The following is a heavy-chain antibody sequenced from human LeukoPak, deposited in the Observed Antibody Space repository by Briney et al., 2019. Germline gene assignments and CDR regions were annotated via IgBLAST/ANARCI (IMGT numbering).Heavy chain of an antibody. Sequence: PGGSLRLSCAASGFSFGNYVIHWVRQAPGKGLEWLAVISYDGTNKYYADSVKGRFTISRDHSQSTVDLQMNTLRGADTAVYVRSTTYYNMDVWGKGTTVTVS. V-gene: IGHV3-30-3*01. CDR2: ISYDGTNK. J-gene: IGHJ6*03. CDR3: STTYYNMDV. D-gene: IGHD2-2*01. CDR1: GFSFGNYV.